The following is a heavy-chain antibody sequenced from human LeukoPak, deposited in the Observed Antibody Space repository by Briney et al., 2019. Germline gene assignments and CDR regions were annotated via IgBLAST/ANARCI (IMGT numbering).Heavy chain of an antibody. V-gene: IGHV3-30*02. CDR1: GFTFSIYG. Sequence: GGSLRLSCAASGFTFSIYGMHWVRQAPGKGLEWVAFIQYDVSSEYYADSVKGRFTVSRDNSKNTVYLQMNSLRAEDTAVYYCAKDLHFGVAARPTLDYWGQGTLVTVSS. CDR3: AKDLHFGVAARPTLDY. CDR2: IQYDVSSE. D-gene: IGHD6-6*01. J-gene: IGHJ4*02.